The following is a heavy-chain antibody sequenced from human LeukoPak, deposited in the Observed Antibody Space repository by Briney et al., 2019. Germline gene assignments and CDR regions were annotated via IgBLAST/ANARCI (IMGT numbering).Heavy chain of an antibody. V-gene: IGHV4-34*01. CDR1: GGSFSGYY. D-gene: IGHD4-17*01. CDR2: INHSGST. CDR3: ASSPDYGDNAYYYYYYYMDV. J-gene: IGHJ6*03. Sequence: SETLSLTCAVYGGSFSGYYWSWIRQPPGKGLEWIGEINHSGSTNYNPSLKSRVTISVDTSKNQFSLKLSSVTAADTAVYYCASSPDYGDNAYYYYYYYMDVWGKGTTVTISS.